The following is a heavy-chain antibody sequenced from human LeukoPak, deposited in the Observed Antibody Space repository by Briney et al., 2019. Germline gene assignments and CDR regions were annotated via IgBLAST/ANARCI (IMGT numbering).Heavy chain of an antibody. CDR3: ARDGHLTGSL. CDR1: GFTFTSYG. CDR2: ISAYNGNT. Sequence: EGSVKVSCKASGFTFTSYGISWVRQAPGQGLEWVGWISAYNGNTNYAQKLQGSVTITTDTSTSTAYMELRSLRSDDTAVYYCARDGHLTGSLWGQGTLVTVSS. D-gene: IGHD3-9*01. V-gene: IGHV1-18*04. J-gene: IGHJ4*02.